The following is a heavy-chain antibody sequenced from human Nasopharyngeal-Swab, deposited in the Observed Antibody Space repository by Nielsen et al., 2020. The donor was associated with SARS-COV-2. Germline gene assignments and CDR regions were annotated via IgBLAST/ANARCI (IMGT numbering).Heavy chain of an antibody. CDR3: KVIAAAGTDY. V-gene: IGHV7-4-1*02. Sequence: ASVKVSCKDSGYTFTSYAMNWVRQAPGQGLEWMGWINTNTGNPTYAQGFTGRFVFSLDTSVSTAYLQISSLKAEDTAVYYCKVIAAAGTDYWGQGTLVTVSS. D-gene: IGHD6-13*01. CDR2: INTNTGNP. CDR1: GYTFTSYA. J-gene: IGHJ4*02.